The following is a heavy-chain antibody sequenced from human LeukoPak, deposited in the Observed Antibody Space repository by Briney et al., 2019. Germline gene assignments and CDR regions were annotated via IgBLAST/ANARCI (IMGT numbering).Heavy chain of an antibody. CDR1: GGSISGYY. CDR3: ARYYDTTGSLDY. Sequence: SETLSLTCTVSGGSISGYYWSWIRQPPREGLEWIGYIHYSGSTNSNPSLKSRVTISVDTSTNQFSLKLNSVTAADTAIYYCARYYDTTGSLDYWGQGTLVTVSS. J-gene: IGHJ4*02. CDR2: IHYSGST. D-gene: IGHD3-22*01. V-gene: IGHV4-59*01.